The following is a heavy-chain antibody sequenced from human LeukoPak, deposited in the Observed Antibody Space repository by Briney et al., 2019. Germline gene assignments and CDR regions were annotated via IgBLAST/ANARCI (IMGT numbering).Heavy chain of an antibody. CDR2: ISSSSSYI. J-gene: IGHJ6*04. Sequence: PGGSLKLSCAASGFTFSSYSMNWVRQAPGKGLEWVSSISSSSSYIYYADSVKGRFTISRDNAKNSLYLQMNSLRAEDTAVYYCAELGITMIGGVWGKGTTVTISS. V-gene: IGHV3-21*01. CDR3: AELGITMIGGV. CDR1: GFTFSSYS. D-gene: IGHD3-10*02.